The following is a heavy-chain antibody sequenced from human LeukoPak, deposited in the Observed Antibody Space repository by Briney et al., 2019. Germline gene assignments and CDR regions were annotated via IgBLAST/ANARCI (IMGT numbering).Heavy chain of an antibody. J-gene: IGHJ4*02. CDR3: ARGVFWNDGYFDY. CDR2: IYYSGST. V-gene: IGHV4-59*01. CDR1: GCSISSYY. D-gene: IGHD1-1*01. Sequence: PSETLSLTCTVSGCSISSYYWSWIRQPPGKGLEWIGYIYYSGSTNYNPSLKSRVTISVDTSKNQFSLKLSSVTAADTAVYYCARGVFWNDGYFDYWGQGTLVTVSS.